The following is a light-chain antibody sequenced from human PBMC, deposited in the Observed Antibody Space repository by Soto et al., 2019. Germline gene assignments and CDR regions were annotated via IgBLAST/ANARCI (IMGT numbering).Light chain of an antibody. CDR2: AAS. V-gene: IGKV1-39*01. CDR3: QQTYTTPQT. Sequence: DIQMIQSPSSLSASVGDRVTITCRTSQSISNYLNWYQQIPGKAPKLLIYAASNLETGVPPRFSGSGSGTDFTLTISSLQPEDFATYYCQQTYTTPQTFGQGTKVDIK. CDR1: QSISNY. J-gene: IGKJ1*01.